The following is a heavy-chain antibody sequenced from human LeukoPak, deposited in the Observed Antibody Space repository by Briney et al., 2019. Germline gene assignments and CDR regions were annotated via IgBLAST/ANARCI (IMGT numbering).Heavy chain of an antibody. CDR2: ISGSGGST. J-gene: IGHJ4*02. CDR3: AKDLSGTGGISSTSRGY. Sequence: GGSLRLSCAASGFTFSSYAMSWVRQAPGKGLEWVSAISGSGGSTYYADSVKGRFTISRDNSKNTLYLQMNSLRAEDTAVYYCAKDLSGTGGISSTSRGYWGQGTLVTVSS. D-gene: IGHD2-2*01. CDR1: GFTFSSYA. V-gene: IGHV3-23*01.